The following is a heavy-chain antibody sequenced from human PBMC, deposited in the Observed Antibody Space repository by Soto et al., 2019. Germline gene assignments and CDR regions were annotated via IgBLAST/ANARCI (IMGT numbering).Heavy chain of an antibody. V-gene: IGHV4-31*03. CDR2: IYDSGSA. D-gene: IGHD1-26*01. CDR1: GDSISRGGYF. Sequence: QVQLQESGPGLVKPSQTLSLTCIVSGDSISRGGYFWTWIRQHPGKGLEWIGYIYDSGSAFYYPSLKSRVTMSVDTSKNQFSLNLRSVTAADTAVFYCARGILRPNHYMDVWGKGTAVAVSS. J-gene: IGHJ6*03. CDR3: ARGILRPNHYMDV.